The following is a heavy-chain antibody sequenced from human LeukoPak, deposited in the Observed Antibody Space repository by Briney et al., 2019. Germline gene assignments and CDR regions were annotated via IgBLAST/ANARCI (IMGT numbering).Heavy chain of an antibody. J-gene: IGHJ5*02. D-gene: IGHD2/OR15-2a*01. CDR1: GVSFSGSA. CDR2: IRSQADSYAT. CDR3: TAHLLYCNTTDCAPRGFDP. Sequence: GGSLRLSCAASGVSFSGSAIHWVRQTSGKGLEWIGRIRSQADSYATAYSVSVKGRFSISRDDSKNTAYLQMNSLRAEDTAVYYCTAHLLYCNTTDCAPRGFDPWGQGTLVTVSS. V-gene: IGHV3-73*01.